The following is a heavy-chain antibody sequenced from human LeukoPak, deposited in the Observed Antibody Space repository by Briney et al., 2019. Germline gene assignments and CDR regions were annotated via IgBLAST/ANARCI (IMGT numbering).Heavy chain of an antibody. J-gene: IGHJ6*02. CDR2: IYYSGTT. V-gene: IGHV4-39*01. CDR3: ARHTPPNSSDFYYYYGMDV. D-gene: IGHD2-15*01. Sequence: PSETLSLTCTVSGGSVSDTNYYWGWIRQPPGKGLEWIGGIYYSGTTYYSPSLKSRVTLSVDTSKNQLSLKLSSVTAADTAVYFCARHTPPNSSDFYYYYGMDVWGQGTTVTVSS. CDR1: GGSVSDTNYY.